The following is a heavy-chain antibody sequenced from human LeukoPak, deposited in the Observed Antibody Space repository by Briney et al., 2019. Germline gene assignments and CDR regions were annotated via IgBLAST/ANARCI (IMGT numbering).Heavy chain of an antibody. CDR2: IIPIFGTA. CDR1: GGTFSSYA. V-gene: IGHV1-69*13. J-gene: IGHJ4*02. Sequence: ASVKVSCKASGGTFSSYAISWVRQAPGQGLEWMGGIIPIFGTANYAQKFQGRVTITADESTSTAYMELSSLRSEDTAVYYRARGLRSSGWTFRDYWGQGTLVTVSS. D-gene: IGHD6-19*01. CDR3: ARGLRSSGWTFRDY.